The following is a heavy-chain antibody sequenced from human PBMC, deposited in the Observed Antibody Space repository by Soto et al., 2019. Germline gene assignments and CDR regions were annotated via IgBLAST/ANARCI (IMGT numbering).Heavy chain of an antibody. D-gene: IGHD6-19*01. CDR1: GYTLTELS. Sequence: ASVKVSCKVSGYTLTELSMHWVRQAPGKGLEWMGGFDPEDGGTIYAQKFQGRVTMTEDTSTDTAYMELSSLRSEDTAVYYCATQKGVAVAGLYDEWGQGTLVTVSS. V-gene: IGHV1-24*01. J-gene: IGHJ4*02. CDR3: ATQKGVAVAGLYDE. CDR2: FDPEDGGT.